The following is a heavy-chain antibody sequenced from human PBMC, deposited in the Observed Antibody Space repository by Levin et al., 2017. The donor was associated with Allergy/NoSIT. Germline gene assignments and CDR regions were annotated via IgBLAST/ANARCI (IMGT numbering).Heavy chain of an antibody. CDR1: GFTFSSYS. CDR3: ARGRLFRYYYDSSGYYEGANSFQH. D-gene: IGHD3-22*01. J-gene: IGHJ1*01. CDR2: ISSSSSYI. V-gene: IGHV3-21*01. Sequence: PGGSLRLSCAASGFTFSSYSMNWVRQAPGKGLEWVSSISSSSSYIYYADSVKGRFTISRDNAKNSLYLQMNSLRAEDTAVYYCARGRLFRYYYDSSGYYEGANSFQHWCQGTLVTVSS.